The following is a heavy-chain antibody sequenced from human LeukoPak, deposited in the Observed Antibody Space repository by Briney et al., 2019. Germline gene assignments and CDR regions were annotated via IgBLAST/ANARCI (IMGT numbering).Heavy chain of an antibody. Sequence: SETLSLTCTVSGSSISSGSNYWSWIRQPAGKGLEWIGRIYTSGTTYYNPSLKSRVTISIDTSKNQFSLKMTSVTAADTALYYCARDFDSWGQGIPVTASS. CDR3: ARDFDS. J-gene: IGHJ4*02. CDR1: GSSISSGSNY. CDR2: IYTSGTT. V-gene: IGHV4-61*02.